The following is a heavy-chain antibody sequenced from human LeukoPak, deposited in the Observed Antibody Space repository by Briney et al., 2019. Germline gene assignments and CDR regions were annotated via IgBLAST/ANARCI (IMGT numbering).Heavy chain of an antibody. V-gene: IGHV3-69-1*01. CDR3: ARAQTLFWEFDGFYI. Sequence: GGSLRLSCAASGFTFSSHSINWVRQAPRKSLEWIATMTVTDKIYYADSVKGRFTISRDNAENSVYLQMNSLRDEDTAVYSCARAQTLFWEFDGFYIWGRGTKVTVSS. D-gene: IGHD3-3*01. CDR2: MTVTDKI. CDR1: GFTFSSHS. J-gene: IGHJ3*02.